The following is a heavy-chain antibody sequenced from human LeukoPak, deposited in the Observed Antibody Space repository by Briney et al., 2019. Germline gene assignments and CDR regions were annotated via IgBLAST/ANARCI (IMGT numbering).Heavy chain of an antibody. Sequence: PGGSLRLSCAASGFTFSSYAMHWVRQAPGKGLEWVAVISYDGSNKYYADSVKGRFTISRDNSKNTLYLQMNSLRAEDTAVYYCADAPGLLRTFWFDPWAREPWSPSPQ. CDR3: ADAPGLLRTFWFDP. J-gene: IGHJ5*02. D-gene: IGHD2-15*01. V-gene: IGHV3-30*04. CDR1: GFTFSSYA. CDR2: ISYDGSNK.